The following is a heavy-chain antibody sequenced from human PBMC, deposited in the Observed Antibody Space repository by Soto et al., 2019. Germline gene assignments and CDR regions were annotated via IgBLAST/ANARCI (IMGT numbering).Heavy chain of an antibody. D-gene: IGHD3-3*01. CDR2: IYYSGST. V-gene: IGHV4-39*02. J-gene: IGHJ5*02. CDR3: AREWTGTIFGVARGWFAP. CDR1: GGSIRSGSYY. Sequence: PSETLSLTCTVSGGSIRSGSYYWGWIRRPPGKGLEWIGSIYYSGSTYYNPSLKSRVTISVDTSKNQFSLKLSSVTAADTAVYYCAREWTGTIFGVARGWFAPWGQGTLVTVSS.